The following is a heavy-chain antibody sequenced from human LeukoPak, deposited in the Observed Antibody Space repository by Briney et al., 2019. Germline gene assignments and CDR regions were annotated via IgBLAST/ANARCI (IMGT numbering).Heavy chain of an antibody. CDR3: TTLLWFGELRFDY. V-gene: IGHV3-15*01. CDR2: IKSKTDGGTT. CDR1: GFTFSNAW. J-gene: IGHJ4*02. D-gene: IGHD3-10*01. Sequence: GGSLRLSCAASGFTFSNAWMSWVRQAPGKGLEWVGRIKSKTDGGTTDYAAPVKGRFTISRDDSKNTLYLQMNSLKTEDTALYYCTTLLWFGELRFDYWGRGTLVTVSS.